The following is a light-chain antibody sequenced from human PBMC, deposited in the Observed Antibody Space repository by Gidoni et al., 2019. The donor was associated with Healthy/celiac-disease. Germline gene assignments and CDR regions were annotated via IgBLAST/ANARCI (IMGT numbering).Light chain of an antibody. J-gene: IGKJ2*01. Sequence: EIVLTQSPGTLSLSPGERATLSCRASQSVSSSYLAWYQQNPGQAPRLLLDGASSRATGLPDRFSGSGSGTAFTLTISRLEPEAFAVYYCQQYGSSPPGYTFXQXTKLEIK. CDR1: QSVSSSY. CDR3: QQYGSSPPGYT. V-gene: IGKV3-20*01. CDR2: GAS.